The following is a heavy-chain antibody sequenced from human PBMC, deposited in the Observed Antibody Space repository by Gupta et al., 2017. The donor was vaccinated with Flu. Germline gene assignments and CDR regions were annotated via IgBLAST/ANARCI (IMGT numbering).Heavy chain of an antibody. CDR1: GGSISSGSYY. CDR2: IYTSGST. D-gene: IGHD1-26*01. Sequence: QVQLQESGPGLVKPSQTLSLTCTVSGGSISSGSYYWSWIRQPAGKGLEWIGRIYTSGSTNYNPSLKSRVTISVDTSKNQFSLKLSSVTAADTAVYYCARDWENGMDVWGQGTTVTVSS. CDR3: ARDWENGMDV. J-gene: IGHJ6*02. V-gene: IGHV4-61*02.